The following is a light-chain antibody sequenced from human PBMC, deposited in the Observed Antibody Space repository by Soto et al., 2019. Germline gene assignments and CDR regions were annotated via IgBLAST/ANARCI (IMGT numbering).Light chain of an antibody. J-gene: IGLJ2*01. V-gene: IGLV1-40*01. CDR2: GNN. Sequence: QSVLTQPPSVSGAPGQRVTISYTGSSSNIGAGYDVHWYQQLPGTAPKLLIDGNNNRPSGVPDRFSGSKSGTSASLAITGLQAEDEADYYCQSYDSSLRGSVFGGGTKLTVL. CDR3: QSYDSSLRGSV. CDR1: SSNIGAGYD.